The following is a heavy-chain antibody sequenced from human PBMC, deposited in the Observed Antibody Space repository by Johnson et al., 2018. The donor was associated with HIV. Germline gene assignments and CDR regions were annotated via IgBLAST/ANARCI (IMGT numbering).Heavy chain of an antibody. J-gene: IGHJ3*02. D-gene: IGHD4-23*01. CDR1: GFTFSTYA. Sequence: QMQLVESGGGVVQPGRSLRLSCAASGFTFSTYALHWVRQAPGKGLEWVAVISYDGSNKYYADSVKGRFTVSRDNSKNTLYLQMNSLRADDTSVYYCAKESETYGGNIGFQPAFAIWGQGTMVTVSS. CDR2: ISYDGSNK. V-gene: IGHV3-30*04. CDR3: AKESETYGGNIGFQPAFAI.